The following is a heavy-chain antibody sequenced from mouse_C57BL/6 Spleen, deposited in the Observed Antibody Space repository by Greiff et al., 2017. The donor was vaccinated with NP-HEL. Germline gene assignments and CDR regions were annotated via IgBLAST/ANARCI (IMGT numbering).Heavy chain of an antibody. CDR1: GYTFTSYW. Sequence: EVKLMESGTVLARPGASVRMSCKTSGYTFTSYWMHWVLQRPGQGLQWIGAIYPRNSDTTYNQKFTGKAKLTAVTSASTAYMEFSSRTNEDSAVYYCTISPSSYHFDYWGQGTTLTVSS. J-gene: IGHJ2*01. CDR2: IYPRNSDT. CDR3: TISPSSYHFDY. D-gene: IGHD2-12*01. V-gene: IGHV1-5*01.